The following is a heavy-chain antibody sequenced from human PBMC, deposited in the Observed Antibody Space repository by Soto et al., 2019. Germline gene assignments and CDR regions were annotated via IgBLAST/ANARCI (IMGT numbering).Heavy chain of an antibody. CDR1: GFTFSSYA. V-gene: IGHV3-23*01. J-gene: IGHJ5*02. Sequence: PGGSLRLSCAASGFTFSSYAMSWVRQAPGKGLEWVSAISGSGGSTYYADSVKGRFTISRDNSKNQFSLHLNSVTPEDTAVYYCAREEIVIAYNLFAPWGQGTLVTVSS. CDR2: ISGSGGST. CDR3: AREEIVIAYNLFAP. D-gene: IGHD2-21*01.